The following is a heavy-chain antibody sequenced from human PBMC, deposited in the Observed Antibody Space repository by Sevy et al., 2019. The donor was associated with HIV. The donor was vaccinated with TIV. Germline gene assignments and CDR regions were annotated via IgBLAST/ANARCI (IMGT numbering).Heavy chain of an antibody. CDR1: GGTFNKYP. CDR3: ALAAQVTMTVAVGYFEY. Sequence: ASVKVSCKAFGGTFNKYPFIWVRQAPGQGLEWMGGIIPIFGTKNYAQKFQGRVTITADEYRNTVYMQLSSLTYEDTAVYWCALAAQVTMTVAVGYFEYWGQGTLVTVSS. V-gene: IGHV1-69*13. CDR2: IIPIFGTK. J-gene: IGHJ4*02. D-gene: IGHD1-26*01.